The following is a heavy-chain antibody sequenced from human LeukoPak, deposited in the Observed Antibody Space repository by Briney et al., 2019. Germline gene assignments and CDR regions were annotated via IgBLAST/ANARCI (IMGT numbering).Heavy chain of an antibody. J-gene: IGHJ3*02. V-gene: IGHV3-74*01. D-gene: IGHD3-10*01. CDR1: GFTFRSYW. Sequence: GGSLRLSCAPSGFTFRSYWMHWVRQAPGKGLVWVSRINSDGRSTSYADSVKGRFTISRDYAKNTLYLQMNSLRAEDTAVYHCARDRGGSAFDILGQGTMVTVSS. CDR2: INSDGRST. CDR3: ARDRGGSAFDI.